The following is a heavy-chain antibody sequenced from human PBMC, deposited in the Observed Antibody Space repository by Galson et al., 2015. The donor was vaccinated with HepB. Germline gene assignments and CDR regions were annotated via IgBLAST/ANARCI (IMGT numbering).Heavy chain of an antibody. CDR2: IDWDDDK. V-gene: IGHV2-70*01. CDR1: GFSLSTSGMC. CDR3: ARIRTRDYYYGMDV. J-gene: IGHJ6*02. Sequence: PALVKLTQTLTLTCTFSGFSLSTSGMCVSWIRQPPGKALEWLALIDWDDDKYYSTSLKTRLTISKDTSKNQVVLTMTNMDPVDTATYYCARIRTRDYYYGMDVWGQGTTVTVSS.